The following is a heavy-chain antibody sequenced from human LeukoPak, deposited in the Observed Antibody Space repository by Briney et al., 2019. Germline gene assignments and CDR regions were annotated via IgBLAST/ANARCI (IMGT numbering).Heavy chain of an antibody. CDR1: GGSISSYY. Sequence: SETLSLTCTVSGGSISSYYWSWIRQPAGKGLEWIGRIYTSGSTNYNPSLKSRVTMSVDTSKNQFSLKLSSVTAADTAVYYCARDLSEVPHPSFDIWGQGTMVTVSS. J-gene: IGHJ3*02. D-gene: IGHD1-1*01. CDR3: ARDLSEVPHPSFDI. V-gene: IGHV4-4*07. CDR2: IYTSGST.